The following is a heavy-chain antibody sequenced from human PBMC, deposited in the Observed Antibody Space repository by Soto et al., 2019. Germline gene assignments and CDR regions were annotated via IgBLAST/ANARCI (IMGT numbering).Heavy chain of an antibody. CDR3: ARDGLGSSSGYYYYGMDV. CDR2: IIPIFGTA. V-gene: IGHV1-69*01. D-gene: IGHD6-6*01. CDR1: GGTFSSYA. Sequence: KVSCKASGGTFSSYAISWVRQAPGQGLEWMGGIIPIFGTANYAQKFQGRVTITADESTSTAYMELSSLRSEDTAVYYCARDGLGSSSGYYYYGMDVWGQGTTVTVSS. J-gene: IGHJ6*02.